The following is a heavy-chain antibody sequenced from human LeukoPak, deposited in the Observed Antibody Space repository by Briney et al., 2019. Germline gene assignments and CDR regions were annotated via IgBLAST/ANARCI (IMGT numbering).Heavy chain of an antibody. CDR1: GYTFTRYG. CDR3: ARGGGQQLNYYYYGMDV. Sequence: ASVKVSCKASGYTFTRYGISWVRQAPGQGLEWTGWISAYNGNTNYAQELQGRVTMTTDTSTSTAYMELRRLRSDDTAVYYCARGGGQQLNYYYYGMDVWGQGTTVTVSS. V-gene: IGHV1-18*01. J-gene: IGHJ6*02. CDR2: ISAYNGNT. D-gene: IGHD6-13*01.